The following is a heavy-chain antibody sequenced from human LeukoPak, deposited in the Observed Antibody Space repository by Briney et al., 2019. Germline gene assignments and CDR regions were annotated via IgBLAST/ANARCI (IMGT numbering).Heavy chain of an antibody. D-gene: IGHD6-13*01. CDR3: ARQGGSSSPYYYYYMDV. Sequence: SETLSLTCTVSGGSISSYYWSWIRQPAGKGLEWIGRIYTSGSTNYNPSLKSRVTISVDTSKNQFSLKLSSVTAADTAVYYCARQGGSSSPYYYYYMDVWGKGTTVTVSS. V-gene: IGHV4-4*07. CDR2: IYTSGST. J-gene: IGHJ6*03. CDR1: GGSISSYY.